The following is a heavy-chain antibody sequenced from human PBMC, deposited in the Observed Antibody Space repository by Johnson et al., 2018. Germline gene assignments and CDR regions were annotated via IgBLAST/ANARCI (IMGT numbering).Heavy chain of an antibody. CDR3: ARARSWGIQLYYYYYGMDV. CDR2: ISWNSGSI. J-gene: IGHJ6*02. D-gene: IGHD5-18*01. Sequence: VQLVESGGGLVQPGRSLRLSCAASGFTFDDYAMHWVRQAPGKGLEWVSGISWNSGSIGYADSVKGRFTISRDNSKNTLYLQMNSLRAEDKAVYYCARARSWGIQLYYYYYGMDVWGQGTTGTVSS. V-gene: IGHV3-9*01. CDR1: GFTFDDYA.